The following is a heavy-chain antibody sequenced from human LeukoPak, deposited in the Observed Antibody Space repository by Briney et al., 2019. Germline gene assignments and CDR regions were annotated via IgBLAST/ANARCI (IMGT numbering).Heavy chain of an antibody. Sequence: GASVKVSCKTSGYTFTIYDINWVRQATGQGLEWMGWINPNSGNTGYAQKFQGRVTMARNTSTSTVYMELSSLRSEDTAVYYCARGTFTKLGGYYYYMDVWGKGTTVTVSS. V-gene: IGHV1-8*01. CDR1: GYTFTIYD. CDR2: INPNSGNT. D-gene: IGHD2-8*01. CDR3: ARGTFTKLGGYYYYMDV. J-gene: IGHJ6*03.